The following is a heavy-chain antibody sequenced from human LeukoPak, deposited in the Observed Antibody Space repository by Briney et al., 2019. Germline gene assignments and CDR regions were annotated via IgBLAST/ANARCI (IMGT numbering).Heavy chain of an antibody. V-gene: IGHV3-30*18. J-gene: IGHJ4*02. CDR1: GFTFSSYG. CDR2: ISYDGSNK. CDR3: AKILPDTVTADY. Sequence: GRSLRLSCAASGFTFSSYGMYWVRQAPGKGLEWVAVISYDGSNKYYADSVKGRFTISRDNSKNTLYLQMNSLRAEDTAVYYCAKILPDTVTADYWGQGTLVSVSS. D-gene: IGHD4-11*01.